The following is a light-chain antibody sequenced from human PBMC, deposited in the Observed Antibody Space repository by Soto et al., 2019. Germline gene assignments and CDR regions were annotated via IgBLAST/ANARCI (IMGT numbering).Light chain of an antibody. Sequence: EIVLTQSPATLSLSPGERATLSCRASQSVSSSYLAWYQQTPGQTTSLLIYGASSRATGIPDRFSGSGSGTDFPLTISRLEPEDFAVYYCQQYGSSPPITFGQGTRREIK. CDR1: QSVSSSY. CDR2: GAS. V-gene: IGKV3-20*01. CDR3: QQYGSSPPIT. J-gene: IGKJ5*01.